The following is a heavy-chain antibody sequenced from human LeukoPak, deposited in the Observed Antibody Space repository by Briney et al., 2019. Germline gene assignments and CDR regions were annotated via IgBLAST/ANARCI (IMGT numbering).Heavy chain of an antibody. J-gene: IGHJ5*02. CDR1: GFTFSDYS. D-gene: IGHD3-3*02. Sequence: MSGGSLRLSCAASGFTFSDYSMRWIRQAPGKGLEWVSYISSSGVTIYYADSVKGRFTISRDNAKNSLYLQMNSLRAEDTAVYYCARGLSATGGLHFSFWFDPWGQGTLVTVSS. CDR2: ISSSGVTI. CDR3: ARGLSATGGLHFSFWFDP. V-gene: IGHV3-11*04.